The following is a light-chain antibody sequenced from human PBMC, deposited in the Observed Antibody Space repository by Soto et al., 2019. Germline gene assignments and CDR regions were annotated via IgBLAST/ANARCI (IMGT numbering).Light chain of an antibody. V-gene: IGLV2-14*03. Sequence: QSALTQPASVSRSPGQSITVSCTGTSSDVGGYSFVSWYQQHPGKAPKLVIYDVNNRPSGVSNRFSGSKSGNTASLTISGLQTEDEADYYCNSYTSSSTYVFGTGTKLTVL. CDR2: DVN. J-gene: IGLJ1*01. CDR1: SSDVGGYSF. CDR3: NSYTSSSTYV.